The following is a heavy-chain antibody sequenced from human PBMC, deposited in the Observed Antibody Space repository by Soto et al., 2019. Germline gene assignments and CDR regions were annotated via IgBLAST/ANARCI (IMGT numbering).Heavy chain of an antibody. CDR2: IYYRGET. J-gene: IGHJ4*02. Sequence: PSETLFLTCTVSGGYISSGYFWSRIRRRPVKGLEWIGNIYYRGETYSNPSLDGRVVMSVDTAQNEFTLKVNSVTAADRAMYYCARFAKEENPKRESWYAFDIWGQGILVTVSS. CDR1: GGYISSGYF. V-gene: IGHV4-31*03. CDR3: ARFAKEENPKRESWYAFDI. D-gene: IGHD6-13*01.